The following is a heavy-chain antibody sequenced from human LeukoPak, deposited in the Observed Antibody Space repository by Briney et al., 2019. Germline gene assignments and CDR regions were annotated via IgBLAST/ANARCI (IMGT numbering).Heavy chain of an antibody. J-gene: IGHJ6*02. CDR3: AADLMPQTGYAYGMGV. CDR1: GYTFTSYG. V-gene: IGHV1-18*01. Sequence: ASVKVSCKASGYTFTSYGINWVRQAPGQGLEWMGWISAYNGNTNYAQKVQGRVTMTTDTSTSTAYMELRSLRSDDTAVYYCAADLMPQTGYAYGMGVWGQGTTVTVSS. D-gene: IGHD5-12*01. CDR2: ISAYNGNT.